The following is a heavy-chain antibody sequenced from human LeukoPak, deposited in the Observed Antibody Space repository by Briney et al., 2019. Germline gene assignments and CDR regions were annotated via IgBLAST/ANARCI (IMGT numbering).Heavy chain of an antibody. J-gene: IGHJ6*03. D-gene: IGHD3-16*01. V-gene: IGHV3-48*01. CDR3: ARDLVSYYNYYMDV. Sequence: GGSLRLSCAASGFTFSTHSMNWVRQAPGKGLEWVSYISSRGSSIYYGDSVKGRFTISRDNAKNSLYLQMNSLRVEDTAVYYCARDLVSYYNYYMDVWGKGTTVTVSS. CDR1: GFTFSTHS. CDR2: ISSRGSSI.